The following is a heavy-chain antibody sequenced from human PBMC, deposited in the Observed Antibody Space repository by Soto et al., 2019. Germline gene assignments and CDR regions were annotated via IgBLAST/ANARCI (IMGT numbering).Heavy chain of an antibody. Sequence: EVQLLESGGGLVQPGGSLRLSCAASGFTFSGYAMSWVRQAPGRGLEWVSSITDSGGNTYYADSVKGRFTISRDNSKNTLYLQMNSLRADDTAVYYCAKARWLQLGAEGYWGQGTLVTVSS. CDR3: AKARWLQLGAEGY. J-gene: IGHJ4*02. CDR2: ITDSGGNT. V-gene: IGHV3-23*01. CDR1: GFTFSGYA. D-gene: IGHD5-12*01.